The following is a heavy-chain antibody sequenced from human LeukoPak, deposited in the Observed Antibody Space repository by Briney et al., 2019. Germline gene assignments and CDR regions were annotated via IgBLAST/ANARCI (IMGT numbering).Heavy chain of an antibody. V-gene: IGHV3-30*19. Sequence: GRSLRLSCAASGFTFSSYGMHWVRQAPGKGLEWVAVISYDGSNKYYADSVKGRFTISRDNSKNTLYLQMNSLRAEDTAVYYCAREEGIQLWLYYFDYWGQGTLVTVSS. D-gene: IGHD5-18*01. CDR2: ISYDGSNK. CDR1: GFTFSSYG. CDR3: AREEGIQLWLYYFDY. J-gene: IGHJ4*02.